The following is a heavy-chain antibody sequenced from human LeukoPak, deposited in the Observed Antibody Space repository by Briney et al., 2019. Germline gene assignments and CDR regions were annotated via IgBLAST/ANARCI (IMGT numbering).Heavy chain of an antibody. CDR3: AKSAEGYSYGRTYFDY. V-gene: IGHV3-30*18. D-gene: IGHD5-18*01. J-gene: IGHJ4*01. CDR1: GFTFSSYG. Sequence: GGSLRLSCAASGFTFSSYGMHWVRQAPGKGLEWVAVISYGGSNKYYADSVKGRFTISRDNSKNTLYLQMNSLRVEDTAVYYCAKSAEGYSYGRTYFDYWGQGTLVTVSS. CDR2: ISYGGSNK.